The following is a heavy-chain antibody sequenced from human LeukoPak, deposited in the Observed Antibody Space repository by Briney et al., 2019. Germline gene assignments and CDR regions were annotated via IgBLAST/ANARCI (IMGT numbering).Heavy chain of an antibody. D-gene: IGHD3-10*01. CDR1: GGTFSSYA. CDR3: ARVGGSGSYYYDY. V-gene: IGHV1-69*06. J-gene: IGHJ4*02. CDR2: IIPTFGTA. Sequence: SVTVSFEASGGTFSSYAISWVRQAPGQGLEWMGWIIPTFGTANYAQKFQGRVTITADKSTSTAYRELSSLRSEYTAVYYCARVGGSGSYYYDYWGQGTLVTVSS.